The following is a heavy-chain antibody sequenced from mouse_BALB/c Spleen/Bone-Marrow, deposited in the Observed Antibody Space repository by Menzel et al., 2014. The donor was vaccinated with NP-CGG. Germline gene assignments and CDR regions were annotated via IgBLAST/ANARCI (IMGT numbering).Heavy chain of an antibody. J-gene: IGHJ4*01. CDR2: ISSGGINT. Sequence: EVKLMESGGGLVKPGGSPKLSCAASGFAFSGYDMSWVRQTPEKRLEWVAYISSGGINTYYPDTVKGRFTISRDNAKNTLYLQMNSLKSEDRAMYYCARQRGYAFALDYWGQGTSVTVSS. CDR1: GFAFSGYD. V-gene: IGHV5-12-1*01. D-gene: IGHD2-2*01. CDR3: ARQRGYAFALDY.